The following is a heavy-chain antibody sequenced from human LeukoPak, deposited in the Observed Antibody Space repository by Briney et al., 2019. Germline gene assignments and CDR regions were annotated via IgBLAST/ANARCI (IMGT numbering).Heavy chain of an antibody. D-gene: IGHD6-13*01. J-gene: IGHJ4*02. V-gene: IGHV3-30*02. CDR2: IRYDGSNK. CDR1: GFTFSSYG. Sequence: SGGSLRLSCAASGFTFSSYGMHWVRQAPGKGLEWVAFIRYDGSNKYYADSVKGRFTISRDNSKNTLYLQMNSLRAEDTAVYYCALGYSSSWPHDYWGQGTLVTVSS. CDR3: ALGYSSSWPHDY.